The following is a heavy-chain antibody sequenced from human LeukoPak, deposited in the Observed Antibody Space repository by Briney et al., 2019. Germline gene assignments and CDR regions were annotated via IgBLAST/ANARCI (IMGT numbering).Heavy chain of an antibody. CDR1: TFTFIPGW. Sequence: GGSLRLSCAASTFTFIPGWMSWVRQAPGKGLEWVAMMKRDGSEKLYVDSVRGRFTISRDNAKNSLYLQMDSLRDEDSALYYCASLDSAHPSGVHWGQGTLVTVSS. CDR2: MKRDGSEK. D-gene: IGHD5-18*01. J-gene: IGHJ4*02. V-gene: IGHV3-7*01. CDR3: ASLDSAHPSGVH.